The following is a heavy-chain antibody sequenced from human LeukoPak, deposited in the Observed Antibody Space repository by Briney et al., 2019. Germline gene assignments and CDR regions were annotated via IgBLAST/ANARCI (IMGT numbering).Heavy chain of an antibody. D-gene: IGHD6-6*01. Sequence: GESLKISCKGSGYTFTKYWIAWVRQMPGKGLEWMGIIYPGDSDTRYSPSFQGQVTISADKSISTAYLQWSSLKASDTAMYYCARLEYSSSATDYWGQGTLVTVSS. V-gene: IGHV5-51*01. CDR2: IYPGDSDT. CDR1: GYTFTKYW. CDR3: ARLEYSSSATDY. J-gene: IGHJ4*02.